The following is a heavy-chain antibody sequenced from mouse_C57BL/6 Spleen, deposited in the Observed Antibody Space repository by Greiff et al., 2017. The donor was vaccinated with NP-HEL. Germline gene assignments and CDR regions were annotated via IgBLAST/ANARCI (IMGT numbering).Heavy chain of an antibody. Sequence: VQLQQSGPELVKPGASVKISCKASGYTFTDYYMNWVKQSHGKSLEWIGDINPNNGGTSYNQKFKGKATLTVDKSSSTAYMELRSLTSEDSAVYYCARSRDYYGSGFDYWGQGTTLTVSS. V-gene: IGHV1-26*01. D-gene: IGHD1-1*01. CDR2: INPNNGGT. J-gene: IGHJ2*01. CDR3: ARSRDYYGSGFDY. CDR1: GYTFTDYY.